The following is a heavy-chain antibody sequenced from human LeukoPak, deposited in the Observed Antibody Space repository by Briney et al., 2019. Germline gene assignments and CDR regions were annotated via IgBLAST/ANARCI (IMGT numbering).Heavy chain of an antibody. J-gene: IGHJ4*02. CDR3: AVEGGYCSSTSCYSPLDY. CDR2: INHSGST. V-gene: IGHV4-34*01. CDR1: GGSFSGYY. D-gene: IGHD2-2*01. Sequence: SETPSLTCAVYGGSFSGYYWSWIRQPPGKGLEWIGEINHSGSTNYNPSLKSRVTISVDTSKNQFSLKLSSVTAADTAVYYCAVEGGYCSSTSCYSPLDYWGQGTLVTVSS.